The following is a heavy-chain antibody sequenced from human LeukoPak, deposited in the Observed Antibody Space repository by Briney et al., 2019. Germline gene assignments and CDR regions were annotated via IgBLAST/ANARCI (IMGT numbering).Heavy chain of an antibody. V-gene: IGHV4-59*01. Sequence: SETLSLTCTVSGGSISSYYWSWIRQPPGKGLEWIGYIYFSGSTNYNPSLKSRVTISVDTSKNQFSLKLSSVTAADTAVYYCARGCSSTSCYGNYYYYMDVWGKGTTVTVSS. CDR3: ARGCSSTSCYGNYYYYMDV. D-gene: IGHD2-2*01. CDR2: IYFSGST. J-gene: IGHJ6*03. CDR1: GGSISSYY.